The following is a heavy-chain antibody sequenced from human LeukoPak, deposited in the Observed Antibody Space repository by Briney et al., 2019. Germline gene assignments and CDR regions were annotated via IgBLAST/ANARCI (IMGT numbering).Heavy chain of an antibody. J-gene: IGHJ4*02. V-gene: IGHV3-11*04. D-gene: IGHD4-17*01. Sequence: GGSLRLSCAASGFTFSDYYMSWIRQAPGKGLEWVSYISSSGSAIYYADSVKGRFTISRDNAKNSLYLQMNSLRAEDTAVYYCASSLYGDPFDYWGQGTLVTVSS. CDR2: ISSSGSAI. CDR1: GFTFSDYY. CDR3: ASSLYGDPFDY.